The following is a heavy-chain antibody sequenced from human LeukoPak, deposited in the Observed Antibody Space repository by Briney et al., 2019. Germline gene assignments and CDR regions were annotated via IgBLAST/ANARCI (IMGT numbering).Heavy chain of an antibody. V-gene: IGHV7-4-1*02. CDR3: ARDHGPPEYYYDSSGYFDAFDI. CDR2: INTNTGNP. J-gene: IGHJ3*02. Sequence: GASVTVSCKASGYTFTSYAMNWVRQAPGQGLEWMGWINTNTGNPTYAQGFTGRFVFSLDTSVSTAYLQISSLKAEDTAVYYCARDHGPPEYYYDSSGYFDAFDIWGQGTMVTVSS. CDR1: GYTFTSYA. D-gene: IGHD3-22*01.